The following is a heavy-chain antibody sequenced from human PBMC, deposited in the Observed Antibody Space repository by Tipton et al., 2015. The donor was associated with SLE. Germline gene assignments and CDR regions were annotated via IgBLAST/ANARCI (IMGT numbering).Heavy chain of an antibody. D-gene: IGHD2-2*01. Sequence: TLSLTCTVSGGSISSYYWNWIRQPPGKGLEWIGEINHSGYTNYNPSLKSRVTISVDTSKNQFSLKLTSVTAADTAEYYCAGATRGGYFDYWGQGTLVTVSS. CDR2: INHSGYT. CDR1: GGSISSYY. V-gene: IGHV4-34*01. CDR3: AGATRGGYFDY. J-gene: IGHJ4*02.